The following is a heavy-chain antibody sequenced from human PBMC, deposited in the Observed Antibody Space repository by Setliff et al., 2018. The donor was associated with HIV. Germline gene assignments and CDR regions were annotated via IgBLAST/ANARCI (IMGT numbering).Heavy chain of an antibody. CDR3: ARVLDYYDSSPYYFDY. CDR1: GGSISSGGYS. J-gene: IGHJ4*02. V-gene: IGHV4-30-2*01. CDR2: IYHSGST. Sequence: PSETLSLTCAVSGGSISSGGYSWSWIRQPPGKGLEWIGYIYHSGSTYYNPSLKSRVTISLDTSKSQFSLKLSSVTAADTAMYYCARVLDYYDSSPYYFDYWGQGTLVTAPQ. D-gene: IGHD3-22*01.